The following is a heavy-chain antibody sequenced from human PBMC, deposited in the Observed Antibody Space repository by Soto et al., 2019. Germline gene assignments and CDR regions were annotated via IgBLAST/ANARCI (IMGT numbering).Heavy chain of an antibody. CDR2: INHSGST. CDR3: ARFVEMAPYFDY. J-gene: IGHJ4*02. V-gene: IGHV4-34*01. D-gene: IGHD5-12*01. CDR1: GGSFSGYY. Sequence: SETLSLTCAVYGGSFSGYYWSWIRQPPGKGLEWIGEINHSGSTNYNPSLKSRVTISVDTSKNQFSLKLSSVTAADTAVYYCARFVEMAPYFDYWGQGTLVTVSS.